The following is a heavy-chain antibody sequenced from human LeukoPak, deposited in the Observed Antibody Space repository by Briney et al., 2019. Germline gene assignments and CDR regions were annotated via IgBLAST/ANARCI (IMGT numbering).Heavy chain of an antibody. D-gene: IGHD4-17*01. V-gene: IGHV3-30*02. J-gene: IGHJ4*02. CDR3: AKDYAYGDYYFDY. CDR1: GFTFSSYG. CDR2: IRYVGSNK. Sequence: AGGSLRLSCAASGFTFSSYGMHWVRQAPGKGLEWVAFIRYVGSNKYYADSVKGRFTISRDNSKNTLYLQMNSLRAEDTAVYYCAKDYAYGDYYFDYWGQGTLVTVSS.